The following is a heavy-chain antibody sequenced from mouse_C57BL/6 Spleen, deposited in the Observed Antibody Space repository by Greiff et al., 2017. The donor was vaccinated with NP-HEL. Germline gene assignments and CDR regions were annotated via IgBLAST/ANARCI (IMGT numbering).Heavy chain of an antibody. Sequence: QVQLQQPGAELVKPGASVKLSCKASGYTFTSYWMHWVKQRPGQGLEWIGMIHPNSGSTNYNEKFKSKATLTVDKSSSTAYMQLSSLTSEDSAVYDCARAPSTMITTYFDYWGQGTTLTVSS. CDR1: GYTFTSYW. CDR2: IHPNSGST. D-gene: IGHD2-4*01. V-gene: IGHV1-64*01. CDR3: ARAPSTMITTYFDY. J-gene: IGHJ2*01.